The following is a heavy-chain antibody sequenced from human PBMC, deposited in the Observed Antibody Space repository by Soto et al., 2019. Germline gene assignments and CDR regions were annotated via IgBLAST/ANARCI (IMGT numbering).Heavy chain of an antibody. V-gene: IGHV4-4*02. D-gene: IGHD6-19*01. Sequence: QVQLQESGPGLMKPSGTLSLTCAVYGGSISANWWSWVRQPPGKGLEWIGEIYHHGSTNYNPSLKNRVSLSADNSQNYCSLNLTSVTAAETAVYYCGMRIAVSGTRGFDSWGQGTLVTVSA. J-gene: IGHJ4*02. CDR2: IYHHGST. CDR3: GMRIAVSGTRGFDS. CDR1: GGSISANW.